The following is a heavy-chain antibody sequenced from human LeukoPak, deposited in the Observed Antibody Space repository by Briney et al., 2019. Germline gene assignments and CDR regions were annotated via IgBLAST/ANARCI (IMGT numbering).Heavy chain of an antibody. Sequence: ASVKVSCKASGGTFSSYAISWVRQAPGQGLEWMGGIIPIFGTANYAQKFQGRVTMTRDMSTSTVYMELSSLRSEDTAVYYCARDEAAVAGNFDYWGRGTLVTVSS. D-gene: IGHD6-19*01. CDR2: IIPIFGTA. CDR3: ARDEAAVAGNFDY. J-gene: IGHJ4*02. CDR1: GGTFSSYA. V-gene: IGHV1-69*05.